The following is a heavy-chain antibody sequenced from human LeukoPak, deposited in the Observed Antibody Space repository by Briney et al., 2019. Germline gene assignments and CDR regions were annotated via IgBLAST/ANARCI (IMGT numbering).Heavy chain of an antibody. CDR1: GYSFTSYW. D-gene: IGHD3-3*01. V-gene: IGHV5-51*01. J-gene: IGHJ4*02. CDR3: ARLIRITIFGVVMQYFDY. CDR2: IYPVDSDT. Sequence: GESLKIFCKGSGYSFTSYWIGWVGHMPGKGGEGRGIIYPVDSDTKYSTYFQGQVTISADKTISTAYLQWSSLKASDTAMYYRARLIRITIFGVVMQYFDYWGQGTLVTVS.